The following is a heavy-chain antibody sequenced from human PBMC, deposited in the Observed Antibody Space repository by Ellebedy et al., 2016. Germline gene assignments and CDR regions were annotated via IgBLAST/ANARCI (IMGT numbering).Heavy chain of an antibody. D-gene: IGHD5-12*01. V-gene: IGHV4-30-4*01. CDR2: IYYSRRT. J-gene: IGHJ4*02. CDR1: GGPISSGDYY. Sequence: SETLSLTCTVSGGPISSGDYYWSWIRQPPGKGLEWIGYIYYSRRTYYNPSLKSRVTMSVDRSKNQFSLKLSSVTAADTAVYYCARHSHGEYGGYEIDYWGQGTLVTVSS. CDR3: ARHSHGEYGGYEIDY.